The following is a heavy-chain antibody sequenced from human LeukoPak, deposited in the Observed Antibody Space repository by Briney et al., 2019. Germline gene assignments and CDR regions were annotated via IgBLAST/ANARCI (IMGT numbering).Heavy chain of an antibody. CDR3: ARGGPRGYSYGAIDY. Sequence: PGGSLRLFCAASGFPFSSYWMHWVRQAPGKGLVWVSRINSDGSSTSYADSVKGRFTISRDNAKNTLYLQMNSLRAEDTAVYYFARGGPRGYSYGAIDYWGQGTLVTVSS. D-gene: IGHD5-18*01. CDR2: INSDGSST. CDR1: GFPFSSYW. V-gene: IGHV3-74*01. J-gene: IGHJ4*02.